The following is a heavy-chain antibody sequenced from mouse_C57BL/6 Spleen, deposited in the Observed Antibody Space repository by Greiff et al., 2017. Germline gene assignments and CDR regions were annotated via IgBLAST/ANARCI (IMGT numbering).Heavy chain of an antibody. D-gene: IGHD1-1*01. CDR1: GYAFSSSW. J-gene: IGHJ3*01. CDR3: ARDTTVKGWFAY. CDR2: IYPGDGDT. Sequence: QVQLKQSGPELVKPGASVKISCKASGYAFSSSWMNWVKQRPGKGLEWIGRIYPGDGDTNYNGKFTGKATLTADKSSSTAYMQLSSLTSEDSAFYFCARDTTVKGWFAYWGQGTLVTVSA. V-gene: IGHV1-82*01.